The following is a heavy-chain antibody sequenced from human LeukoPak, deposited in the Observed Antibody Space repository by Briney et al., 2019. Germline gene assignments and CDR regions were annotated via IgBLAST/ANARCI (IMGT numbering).Heavy chain of an antibody. D-gene: IGHD4-23*01. V-gene: IGHV1-46*01. J-gene: IGHJ4*02. Sequence: ASVKVSCKASGYTFTNYFLNWVRQAPGQGLEWMGLINPSDGSTNYAQKFQDRVTVTRDRSTSTVYMEVSSLRSEETAVYYRARDGQNDYGGDSGFDSWGQGTVVSVSS. CDR2: INPSDGST. CDR1: GYTFTNYF. CDR3: ARDGQNDYGGDSGFDS.